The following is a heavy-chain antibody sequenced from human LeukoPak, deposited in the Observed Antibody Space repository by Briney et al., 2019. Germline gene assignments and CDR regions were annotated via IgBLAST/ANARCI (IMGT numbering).Heavy chain of an antibody. Sequence: GGSLRLSCASSGFTFSSYGMNWVRQAPGKGLEWVSSISSRSSYIYYADSVKGRFTISRDNAKNSLYLQMNSLRAEDTAVYYCARDSRKSGSGYYGGGTHERDYWGQGTLVTVSS. J-gene: IGHJ4*02. CDR3: ARDSRKSGSGYYGGGTHERDY. V-gene: IGHV3-21*01. D-gene: IGHD3-22*01. CDR1: GFTFSSYG. CDR2: ISSRSSYI.